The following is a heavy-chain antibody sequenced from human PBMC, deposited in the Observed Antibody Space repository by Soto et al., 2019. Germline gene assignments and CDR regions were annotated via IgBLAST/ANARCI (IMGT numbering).Heavy chain of an antibody. V-gene: IGHV3-15*01. CDR3: TKDEGYYYYGMDV. CDR2: IKSKTDGGTT. Sequence: PGGSLRLSCAASGFTFSNAWMSWVRQAPGKGLEWVGRIKSKTDGGTTDYAAPVKGRFTISRDDSKNTLYLQMNSLKTEDTAVYYCTKDEGYYYYGMDVWGQGTTVTVSS. CDR1: GFTFSNAW. J-gene: IGHJ6*02.